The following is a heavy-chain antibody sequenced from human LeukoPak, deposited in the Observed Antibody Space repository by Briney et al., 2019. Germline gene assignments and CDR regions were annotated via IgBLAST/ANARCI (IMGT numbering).Heavy chain of an antibody. Sequence: ASVKVSCKASGYTFSIYGFSWVRQAPGQGLEWMGWISAYNGNTNYAQKFQGRVTMTTDTSTSTAHMELRSLRSDDTAVYYCARSPAFGGVWGQGTLVTVSS. CDR2: ISAYNGNT. J-gene: IGHJ4*02. D-gene: IGHD3-16*01. V-gene: IGHV1-18*01. CDR1: GYTFSIYG. CDR3: ARSPAFGGV.